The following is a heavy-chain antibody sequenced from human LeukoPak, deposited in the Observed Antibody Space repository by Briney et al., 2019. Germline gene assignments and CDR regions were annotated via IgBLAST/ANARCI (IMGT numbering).Heavy chain of an antibody. CDR1: GFTFSASA. Sequence: GGSLRLSCSASGFTFSASAMHWVRQAPGKGLEYVSAISSNGGSTYYADSLKGRFTISRDNSKNTLYLQMTSLRAEDTAVYYCVKGDAVAGHYFDYWGQGTLVTVSS. V-gene: IGHV3-64D*09. J-gene: IGHJ4*02. CDR3: VKGDAVAGHYFDY. D-gene: IGHD6-19*01. CDR2: ISSNGGST.